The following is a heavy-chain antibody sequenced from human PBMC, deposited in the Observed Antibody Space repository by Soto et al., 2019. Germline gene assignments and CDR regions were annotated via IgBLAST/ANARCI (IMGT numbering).Heavy chain of an antibody. CDR2: IYYSGST. J-gene: IGHJ4*02. D-gene: IGHD3-22*01. Sequence: SATLSLTCTVSGCSISSSSYYWGGIRPPPGKGLEWIGSIYYSGSTYYNPSLKSRVTISVDTSKNQFSLKLSSVTAADTAVYYCQGYDSSGYYYFDYWGQGTLVTVSS. CDR3: QGYDSSGYYYFDY. CDR1: GCSISSSSYY. V-gene: IGHV4-39*01.